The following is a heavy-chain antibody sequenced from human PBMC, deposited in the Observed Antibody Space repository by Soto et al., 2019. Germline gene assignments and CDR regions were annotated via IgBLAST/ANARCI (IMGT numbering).Heavy chain of an antibody. J-gene: IGHJ6*03. CDR1: GYTLTELS. D-gene: IGHD2-15*01. CDR2: FDPEDGET. CDR3: YTWTTRKVLKDYYYYYMDV. Sequence: GASVKVSCKVSGYTLTELSMHWVRQAPGKGLEWMGGFDPEDGETVYAQKFQGRVTMTEDTSTDTAYMELSSLRSEDTAVYYCYTWTTRKVLKDYYYYYMDVWGKGTTVTVSS. V-gene: IGHV1-24*01.